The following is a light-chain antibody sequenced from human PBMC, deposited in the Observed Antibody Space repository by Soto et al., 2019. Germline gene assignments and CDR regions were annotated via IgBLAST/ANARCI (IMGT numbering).Light chain of an antibody. Sequence: SVLTQPASVSGSPGQSITISCTGTSSDVGGYNYVSWYQQHPGKAPKLMIYEIXXRXSGVXDRLSGSKSGNTASLTISGLQVEDEADYYCSSYATSSPYVFGAGTKVTV. CDR3: SSYATSSPYV. CDR1: SSDVGGYNY. CDR2: EIX. J-gene: IGLJ1*01. V-gene: IGLV2-14*01.